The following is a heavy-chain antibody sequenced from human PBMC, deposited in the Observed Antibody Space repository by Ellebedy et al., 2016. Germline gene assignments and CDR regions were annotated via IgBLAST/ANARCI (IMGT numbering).Heavy chain of an antibody. V-gene: IGHV3-15*01. J-gene: IGHJ4*02. Sequence: GESLKISXVASGFTFSDAWMSWVRQAPGKGLEWVGRINSKSDGGTVDYVTAVKDRFVILRDDSINTLYLQMNSLKTEDTVVYYWTTTTRVTTRWGQGALVTVS. D-gene: IGHD4-17*01. CDR3: TTTTRVTTR. CDR2: INSKSDGGTV. CDR1: GFTFSDAW.